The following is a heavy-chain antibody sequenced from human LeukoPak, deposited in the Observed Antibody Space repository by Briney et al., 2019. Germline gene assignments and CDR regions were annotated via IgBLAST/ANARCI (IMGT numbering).Heavy chain of an antibody. D-gene: IGHD6-13*01. V-gene: IGHV4-59*01. Sequence: SETLSLTCTVSGGSISSYYWSWIRQPPGKGLEWIGYIYYSGSTNYNPSLKSRVTISVYTSKNQCSLKLSSMTAADTPVYYCARAQQLPYYGMDVWGQGTTVTVSS. CDR1: GGSISSYY. CDR2: IYYSGST. J-gene: IGHJ6*02. CDR3: ARAQQLPYYGMDV.